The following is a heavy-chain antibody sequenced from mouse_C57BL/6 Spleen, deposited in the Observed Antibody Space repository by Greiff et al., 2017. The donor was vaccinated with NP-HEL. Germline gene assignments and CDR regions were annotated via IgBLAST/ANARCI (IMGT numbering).Heavy chain of an antibody. D-gene: IGHD1-1*01. Sequence: VQLQQSGPELVKPGASVKISCKASGYTFTDYYMNWVKQSHGQSLEWIGDINPNNGGTSYNQKFKGKATLTVDKSSSTAYMELRSLTSEDSAVYYCARSDYGTSWFAYWGQGTLVTVSA. CDR3: ARSDYGTSWFAY. CDR1: GYTFTDYY. J-gene: IGHJ3*01. V-gene: IGHV1-26*01. CDR2: INPNNGGT.